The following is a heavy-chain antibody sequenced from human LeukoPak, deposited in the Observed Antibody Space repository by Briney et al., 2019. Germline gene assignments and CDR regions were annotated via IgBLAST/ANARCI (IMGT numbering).Heavy chain of an antibody. J-gene: IGHJ4*02. CDR1: GFTVSRNY. Sequence: PGGSLRLSCAASGFTVSRNYMSWVRQAPGKGLEWVSVFYSGGRTYYADSVKGRFTISRDNSKNTLYLQMNSLRAEDTAVYYCASNYSDSSGYYWDYWGQGTLVTVSS. CDR2: FYSGGRT. CDR3: ASNYSDSSGYYWDY. D-gene: IGHD3-22*01. V-gene: IGHV3-53*01.